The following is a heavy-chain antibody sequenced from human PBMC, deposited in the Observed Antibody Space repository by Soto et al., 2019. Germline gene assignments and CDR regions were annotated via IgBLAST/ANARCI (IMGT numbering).Heavy chain of an antibody. D-gene: IGHD3-16*01. CDR1: GFTFSSYW. CDR3: GRVGRLGGY. V-gene: IGHV3-7*03. CDR2: IKEDGSGK. J-gene: IGHJ4*02. Sequence: GGSLRLSCTASGFTFSSYWMSWVRQAPGKGLGWVANIKEDGSGKYYVDSVKGRFSISRDNTRNSLYLQMNSLRVEDTAVYYCGRVGRLGGYWGQGALVTVSS.